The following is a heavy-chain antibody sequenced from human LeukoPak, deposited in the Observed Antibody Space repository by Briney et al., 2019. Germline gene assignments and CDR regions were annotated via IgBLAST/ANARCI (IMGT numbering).Heavy chain of an antibody. CDR2: IIPIFGTA. CDR3: ARALALDYYYYMDV. J-gene: IGHJ6*03. CDR1: GGTFSSYA. Sequence: GASVKLSCKASGGTFSSYAISWVRQAPGQGLELMGGIIPIFGTANYAQKFQGRVTITTYESTSTAYMELSSLRSEDTAVYYCARALALDYYYYMDVWGKGTTVTVSS. D-gene: IGHD6-13*01. V-gene: IGHV1-69*05.